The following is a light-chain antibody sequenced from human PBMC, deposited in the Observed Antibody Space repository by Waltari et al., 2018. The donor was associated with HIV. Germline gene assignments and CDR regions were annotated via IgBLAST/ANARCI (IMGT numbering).Light chain of an antibody. CDR1: QSVSSNY. Sequence: EIVLTQSPGTLSLSPGGRATLSCRARQSVSSNYLAWYQQKPGQAPRLLIYGASGRATGIPDRFSGSGSGTDFTLTISRLEPEDFAVYYCQQYGSSREATFGEGTKVEIK. V-gene: IGKV3-20*01. CDR3: QQYGSSREAT. J-gene: IGKJ4*01. CDR2: GAS.